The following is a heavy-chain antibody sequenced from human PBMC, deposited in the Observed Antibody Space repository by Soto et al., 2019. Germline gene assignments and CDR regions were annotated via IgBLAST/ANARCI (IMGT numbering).Heavy chain of an antibody. CDR1: GFTFSSYG. J-gene: IGHJ4*02. Sequence: QVQLVESGGGVVQPGRSLRLSCAASGFTFSSYGMHWVRQAPGKGLEWVAVISYDGSNKYYADSVKGRFTISRDNSKNTLYLQMNSLRAEDTAVYYCAKDGGARDSSGWYVGHYWGQGTLVTVSS. D-gene: IGHD6-19*01. V-gene: IGHV3-30*18. CDR3: AKDGGARDSSGWYVGHY. CDR2: ISYDGSNK.